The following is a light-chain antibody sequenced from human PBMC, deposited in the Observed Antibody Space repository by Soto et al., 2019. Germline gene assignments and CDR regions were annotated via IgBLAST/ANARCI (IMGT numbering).Light chain of an antibody. CDR2: EVI. V-gene: IGLV2-8*01. CDR3: SSYAGSYELVV. Sequence: QSALTQPPSASGSLGQSVTISCTGTSGDVGGYDYVSWYQHNPGKAPRLILYEVIKRPSGVPDRFSGSKSGNTASLTVSGLQPEDEADYYCSSYAGSYELVVFGGGTKVTVL. J-gene: IGLJ2*01. CDR1: SGDVGGYDY.